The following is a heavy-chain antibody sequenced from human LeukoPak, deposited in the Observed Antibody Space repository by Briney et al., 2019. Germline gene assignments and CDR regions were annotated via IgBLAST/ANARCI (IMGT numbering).Heavy chain of an antibody. D-gene: IGHD5-24*01. CDR1: GFTFSSYA. Sequence: PGGSLRLSCAASGFTFSSYAMHWVRQAPGKGLEWVAVISYGGSNKYYADSVKGRFTISRDNSKNTLYLQMNSLRAEDTAVYYCARGDGYNYGDDAFDIWGQGTMVTVSS. V-gene: IGHV3-30-3*01. J-gene: IGHJ3*02. CDR2: ISYGGSNK. CDR3: ARGDGYNYGDDAFDI.